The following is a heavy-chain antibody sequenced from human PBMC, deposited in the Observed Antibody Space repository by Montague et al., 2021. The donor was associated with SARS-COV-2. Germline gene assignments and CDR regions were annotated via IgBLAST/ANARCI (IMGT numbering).Heavy chain of an antibody. D-gene: IGHD6-19*01. Sequence: PALVKPTQTLTLTCTFSGFSLSTSGMCVSWIRQPPGKALEWLARIDWDDDKYYSTSLQTRLTISKDTSNNEVVLKLTNLDPVDSATYYCARLAICISGAGSFDYWGQGTHVTVSS. V-gene: IGHV2-70*11. J-gene: IGHJ4*02. CDR1: GFSLSTSGMC. CDR2: IDWDDDK. CDR3: ARLAICISGAGSFDY.